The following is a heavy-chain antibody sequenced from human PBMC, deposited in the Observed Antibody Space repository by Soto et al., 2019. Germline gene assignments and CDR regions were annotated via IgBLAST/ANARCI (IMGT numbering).Heavy chain of an antibody. Sequence: PSETLSLTCSVSGRSITSYYWSWVRQPPGKVLEWIGYIYDNGITSQNPSLKSRVTMSADTSQNQFSLKLTSVKGADTAVYYCARTYDSNGYANEFDSWGQGILVTVSS. CDR2: IYDNGIT. V-gene: IGHV4-59*12. CDR1: GRSITSYY. D-gene: IGHD3-22*01. J-gene: IGHJ4*02. CDR3: ARTYDSNGYANEFDS.